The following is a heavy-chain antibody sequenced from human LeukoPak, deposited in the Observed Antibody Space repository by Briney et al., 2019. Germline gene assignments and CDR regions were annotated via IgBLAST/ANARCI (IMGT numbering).Heavy chain of an antibody. CDR3: ARDTRDAFDI. Sequence: PSETLSLTCTVSNGSITSHYWNWIRQPPGKGLEWIGYVYYSGNTNYNPSLKSRVTISLDTSKNQFSLKLRSVTAADTAVYYCARDTRDAFDIWGQGTMVTVSS. CDR1: NGSITSHY. V-gene: IGHV4-59*11. J-gene: IGHJ3*02. CDR2: VYYSGNT.